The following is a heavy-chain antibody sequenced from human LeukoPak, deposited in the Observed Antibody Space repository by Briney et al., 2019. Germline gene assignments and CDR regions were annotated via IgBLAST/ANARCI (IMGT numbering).Heavy chain of an antibody. Sequence: GGSLRLSCTASGFTFSIYAMHWVRQAPGKGLEWVAVISNGGNKRYYAGSVKGRLSISRDNSKNTLYLQMNRLRVEDTAMYYCARESGLNYFDPWGQGILVTVSS. CDR2: ISNGGNKR. D-gene: IGHD1-7*01. CDR1: GFTFSIYA. CDR3: ARESGLNYFDP. J-gene: IGHJ5*02. V-gene: IGHV3-30*03.